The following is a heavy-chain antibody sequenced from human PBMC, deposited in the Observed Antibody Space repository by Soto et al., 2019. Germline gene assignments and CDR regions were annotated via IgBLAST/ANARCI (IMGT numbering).Heavy chain of an antibody. V-gene: IGHV1-8*01. CDR3: ARGGYCSSTSCYAWAFDY. D-gene: IGHD2-2*01. CDR1: GYTFTSYD. J-gene: IGHJ4*02. CDR2: MNPNSGNT. Sequence: QVPLVQSGAEVKKPGASVKVSCKASGYTFTSYDINWVRQATGQGLEWMGWMNPNSGNTGYAQKFQGRVTMTRNTSISTAYMELSSLRSEDTAVYYCARGGYCSSTSCYAWAFDYWGQGTLVTVSS.